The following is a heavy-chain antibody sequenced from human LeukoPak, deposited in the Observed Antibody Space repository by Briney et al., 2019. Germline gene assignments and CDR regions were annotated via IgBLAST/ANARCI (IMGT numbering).Heavy chain of an antibody. J-gene: IGHJ5*02. CDR1: GGSISSGGYY. CDR3: AKEAPRGLNWFDP. D-gene: IGHD2-15*01. Sequence: SETLSLTCTVSGGSISSGGYYWSWIRQHPGKGLEWIGYIYYSGSTYYNPSLKSRVTISVDTSKNQFSLKLSSVTAADTAVYYCAKEAPRGLNWFDPWGQGTLVTVSS. CDR2: IYYSGST. V-gene: IGHV4-31*03.